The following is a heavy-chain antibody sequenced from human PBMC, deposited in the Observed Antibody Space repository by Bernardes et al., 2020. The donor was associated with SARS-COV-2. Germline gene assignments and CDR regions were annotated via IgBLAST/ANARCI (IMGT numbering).Heavy chain of an antibody. J-gene: IGHJ6*02. Sequence: SQTLSLTCVVSGDIVSSNAAAWIWVRQSPSRGLEWLGRTYYRSGWHNDYAVSVKSRISISPDTSRNQFSLHLNSVTPDDSAVYYCARGQKHYLADYYSGMDVWGQGTTVTVS. D-gene: IGHD1-26*01. V-gene: IGHV6-1*01. CDR2: TYYRSGWHN. CDR1: GDIVSSNAAA. CDR3: ARGQKHYLADYYSGMDV.